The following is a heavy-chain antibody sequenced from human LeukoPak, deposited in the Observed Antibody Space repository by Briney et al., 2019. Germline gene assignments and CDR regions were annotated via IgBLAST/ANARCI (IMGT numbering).Heavy chain of an antibody. D-gene: IGHD5-12*01. J-gene: IGHJ4*02. V-gene: IGHV3-7*01. CDR3: ARGIGYDFDY. CDR1: GFTFSSYW. CDR2: IKQDGSEK. Sequence: PGGSLRLSCAVSGFTFSSYWMSWVRQAPGKGLEWVANIKQDGSEKYYVDSVKGRFTISRDNAKNSLYLQMNSLRAEDTAVYYCARGIGYDFDYWGQGTLVTVSS.